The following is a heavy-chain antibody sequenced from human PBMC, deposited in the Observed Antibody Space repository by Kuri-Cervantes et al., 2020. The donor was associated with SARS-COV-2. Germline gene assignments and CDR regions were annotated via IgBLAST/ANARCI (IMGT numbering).Heavy chain of an antibody. CDR1: GFTFSIYT. CDR2: ISSTGRTT. V-gene: IGHV3-64*04. D-gene: IGHD3-10*01. CDR3: AKGVVGVGYSVPLQGSGEPYGMDV. Sequence: LSLTCAASGFTFSIYTIHWVRQAPGKGLQYVSAISSTGRTTYYADSVRGRFTISRDNSKNTLYLQMNSLRAEDTAVYYCAKGVVGVGYSVPLQGSGEPYGMDVWGQGTTVTVSS. J-gene: IGHJ6*02.